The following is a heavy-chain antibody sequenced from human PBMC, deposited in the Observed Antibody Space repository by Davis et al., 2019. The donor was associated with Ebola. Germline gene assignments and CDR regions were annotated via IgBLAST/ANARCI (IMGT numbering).Heavy chain of an antibody. CDR1: GGPFSGYY. CDR2: INHSGST. D-gene: IGHD2-2*01. CDR3: ARVRLLGYCSSTSCYRYFDY. J-gene: IGHJ4*02. V-gene: IGHV4-34*01. Sequence: PSETLSLTCAVYGGPFSGYYWSWIRQPPGKGLEWIGEINHSGSTNYNPSLKSRVTISVDTSKNQFSLKLSSVTAADTAVYYCARVRLLGYCSSTSCYRYFDYWGQGTLVTVSS.